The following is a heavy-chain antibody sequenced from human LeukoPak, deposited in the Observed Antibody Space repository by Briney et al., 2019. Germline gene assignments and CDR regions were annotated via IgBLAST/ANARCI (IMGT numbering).Heavy chain of an antibody. J-gene: IGHJ5*02. CDR3: ARHRGYCSGSNCYFSGFDP. Sequence: PETLSLTCTVSSGSISSASYYWGWIRQPPGKGLEWIGTIYYTGSTYYNPSLRSRVTISVDTSKNQFSLKLTSVTAADTAVYYCARHRGYCSGSNCYFSGFDPWGQGTLV. D-gene: IGHD2-15*01. CDR1: SGSISSASYY. CDR2: IYYTGST. V-gene: IGHV4-39*01.